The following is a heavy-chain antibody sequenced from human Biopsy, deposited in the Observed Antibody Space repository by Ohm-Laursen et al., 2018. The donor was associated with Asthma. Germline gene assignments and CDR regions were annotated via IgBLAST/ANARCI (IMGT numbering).Heavy chain of an antibody. CDR1: GYTFNSAG. V-gene: IGHV1-18*01. CDR2: ISVYNGNT. D-gene: IGHD3-10*01. J-gene: IGHJ6*02. CDR3: ARAVDYSHYYGIDV. Sequence: SVKVSCKTSGYTFNSAGITWVLQAPGQGLEWMGWISVYNGNTKVAQKLRDRVTMITDTSTSTAYMELRSLRSDDTAVYFCARAVDYSHYYGIDVWGQGTTVTVS.